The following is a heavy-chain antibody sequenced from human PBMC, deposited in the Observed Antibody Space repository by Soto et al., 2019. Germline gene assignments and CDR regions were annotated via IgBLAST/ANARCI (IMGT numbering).Heavy chain of an antibody. CDR1: GYTFTSYY. V-gene: IGHV1-46*01. CDR2: INPSGGST. J-gene: IGHJ6*02. Sequence: EASVKVSCKASGYTFTSYYIHWVRQAPGQGLEWMGIINPSGGSTTYAQKFQDRVIMTRDTSTSTVYMELSSLSSEDTAVYYCARTGSGSTYSYYYGMDVWGQGTTVTVSS. CDR3: ARTGSGSTYSYYYGMDV. D-gene: IGHD2-15*01.